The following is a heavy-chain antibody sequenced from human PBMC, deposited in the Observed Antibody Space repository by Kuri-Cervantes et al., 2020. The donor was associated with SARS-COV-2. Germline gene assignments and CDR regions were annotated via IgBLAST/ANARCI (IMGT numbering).Heavy chain of an antibody. CDR3: VKDSRVYYFDY. J-gene: IGHJ4*02. V-gene: IGHV3-23*01. Sequence: GGSLRLSCAASGFTFSSFPMSWVRQAPGKGLEWVSGISGSGANTYYADSVKGWFTISRDNSKNTLYLQMNSLRAEDTAVYYCVKDSRVYYFDYWGQGTLGTVSS. CDR2: ISGSGANT. CDR1: GFTFSSFP. D-gene: IGHD2/OR15-2a*01.